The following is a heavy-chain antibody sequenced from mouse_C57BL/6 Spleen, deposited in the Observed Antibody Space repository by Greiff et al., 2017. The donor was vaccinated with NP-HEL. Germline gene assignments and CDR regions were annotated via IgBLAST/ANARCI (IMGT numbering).Heavy chain of an antibody. V-gene: IGHV1-62-2*01. Sequence: QVQLKESGAELVKPGASVKLSCKASGYTFTEYTIHWVKQRSGQGLEWIGWFYPGSGSIKYNEKFKDKATLNADKSSSTVYMELSRLTSEDSAVYFCARHAYYYGSSYHAMDYWGQGTSVTVSS. CDR1: GYTFTEYT. J-gene: IGHJ4*01. D-gene: IGHD1-1*01. CDR3: ARHAYYYGSSYHAMDY. CDR2: FYPGSGSI.